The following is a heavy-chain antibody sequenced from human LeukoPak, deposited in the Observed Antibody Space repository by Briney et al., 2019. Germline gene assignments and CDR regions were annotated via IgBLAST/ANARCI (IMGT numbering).Heavy chain of an antibody. D-gene: IGHD3-3*01. V-gene: IGHV4-59*08. CDR2: IYYNGST. J-gene: IGHJ4*02. CDR3: ARFVLRFLEGIDY. Sequence: SETLSLTCTVSGGSISSYYWSWIRQPPGKGLEWIGYIYYNGSTNYNPSLKSRVTISVDTSKNQFSLKLSSVTAADTAVYYCARFVLRFLEGIDYWGQGTLVTVSS. CDR1: GGSISSYY.